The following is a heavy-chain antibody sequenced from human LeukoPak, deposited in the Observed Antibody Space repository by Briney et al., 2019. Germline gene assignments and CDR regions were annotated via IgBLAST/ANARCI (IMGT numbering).Heavy chain of an antibody. V-gene: IGHV4-34*01. Sequence: SETLSLTCAVYGGSFSGYYWSWIRQPPGKGLEWIGEINRSGSTNYNPSLKSRVTISVDTSKNQFSLKLSSVTAADTAVYYCARLRRVGATPFDYWGQGTLVTVSS. CDR1: GGSFSGYY. CDR3: ARLRRVGATPFDY. J-gene: IGHJ4*02. D-gene: IGHD1-26*01. CDR2: INRSGST.